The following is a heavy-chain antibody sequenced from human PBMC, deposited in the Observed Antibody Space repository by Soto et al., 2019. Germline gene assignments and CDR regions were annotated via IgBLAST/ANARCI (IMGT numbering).Heavy chain of an antibody. CDR1: GGSISSGGYY. CDR2: IYNSGST. J-gene: IGHJ5*02. CDR3: ARDPAP. V-gene: IGHV4-31*03. Sequence: QVQLQESGPGLVKPSQTLSLTCTVSGGSISSGGYYWSWIRQHPGKGLEWIGYIYNSGSTYYNPSLQRRGTISADTSKNHFSPKLSSVTAADPAVYYCARDPAPWGQGTLVTVSS.